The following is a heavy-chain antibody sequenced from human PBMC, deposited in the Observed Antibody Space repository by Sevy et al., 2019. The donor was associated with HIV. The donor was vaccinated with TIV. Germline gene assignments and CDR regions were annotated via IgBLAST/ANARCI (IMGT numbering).Heavy chain of an antibody. V-gene: IGHV3-74*01. J-gene: IGHJ5*02. CDR3: ARDRSGSYHVSDNWFDP. D-gene: IGHD1-26*01. Sequence: GGSLRLSCAASGFTFSSYWMHWVRQVPGKGLVWVSRIKSDGSSTSYADSVKGRFTISRDNAKNSLYLQMNSLRAEDTAVYYCARDRSGSYHVSDNWFDPWGQGTLVTVSS. CDR1: GFTFSSYW. CDR2: IKSDGSST.